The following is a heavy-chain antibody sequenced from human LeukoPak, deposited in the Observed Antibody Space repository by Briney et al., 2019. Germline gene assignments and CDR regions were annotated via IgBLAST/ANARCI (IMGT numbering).Heavy chain of an antibody. CDR2: ISSSGSTI. D-gene: IGHD2-15*01. CDR3: AGAADCSGGSCYYYYMDV. Sequence: GGSLRLSCAASGFTFSSYEMNWVRQAPGKGLEWVSYISSSGSTIYYADSVKGRFTISRDNAKNSLYLQMNSLRAEDTAVYYCAGAADCSGGSCYYYYMDVWGEGTTVTVSS. CDR1: GFTFSSYE. V-gene: IGHV3-48*03. J-gene: IGHJ6*03.